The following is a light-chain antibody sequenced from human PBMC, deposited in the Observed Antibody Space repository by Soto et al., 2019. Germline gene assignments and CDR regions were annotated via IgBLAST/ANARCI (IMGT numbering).Light chain of an antibody. CDR2: AAS. CDR3: QQLNSYPLT. CDR1: QGISSY. Sequence: IQLTQSPSFLSASVGDRVTITCRATQGISSYVAWYQQKPGKAPNLLIYAASSLQSGVPSRFSGSGSGTECTLTISSLQPEDVATYYCQQLNSYPLTFGQGTRLEI. V-gene: IGKV1-9*01. J-gene: IGKJ5*01.